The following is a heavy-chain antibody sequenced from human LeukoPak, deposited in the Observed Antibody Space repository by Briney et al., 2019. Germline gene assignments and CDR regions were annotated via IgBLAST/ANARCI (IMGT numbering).Heavy chain of an antibody. CDR2: INPNSGGT. J-gene: IGHJ6*02. CDR3: ARDSATVTTLKSYYYYYGMDV. D-gene: IGHD4-17*01. CDR1: GYTFTGYY. V-gene: IGHV1-2*02. Sequence: ASVKVSCKASGYTFTGYYMHWVRQAPGQGLEWMGWINPNSGGTNYAQKFQGRVTMTRDTSISTAYMELSRLRSDGTAVYYCARDSATVTTLKSYYYYYGMDVWGQGTTVTVSS.